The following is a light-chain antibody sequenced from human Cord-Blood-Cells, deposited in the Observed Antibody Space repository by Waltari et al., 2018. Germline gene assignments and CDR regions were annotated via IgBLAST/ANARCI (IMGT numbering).Light chain of an antibody. CDR1: QRVSIN. CDR2: GAS. J-gene: IGKJ2*01. V-gene: IGKV3-15*01. Sequence: EIVMTQSPATLSVSPGARATLSSRASQRVSINLAWYQQKPCQAPRLLIYGASTRATGIPARFSGSGSGTEFTLTISSLQSEDFAVYYCQQYNNWLTFGQGTKLEIK. CDR3: QQYNNWLT.